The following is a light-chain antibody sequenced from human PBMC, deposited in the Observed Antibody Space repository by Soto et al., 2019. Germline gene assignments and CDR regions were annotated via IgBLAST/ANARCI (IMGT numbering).Light chain of an antibody. V-gene: IGKV1-33*01. CDR2: DAS. Sequence: QMTQSPSSLSASIGDRVTISCQASQDVGNFLNWYQQRPGKAPYLLIYDASNLDSGASSRFSGSGSGRDFSFTITSLQPDDVATYFCQQYGSLPTTLGQGTRLEIK. J-gene: IGKJ5*01. CDR1: QDVGNF. CDR3: QQYGSLPTT.